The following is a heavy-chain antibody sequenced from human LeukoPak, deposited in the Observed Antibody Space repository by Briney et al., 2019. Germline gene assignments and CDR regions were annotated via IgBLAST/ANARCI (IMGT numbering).Heavy chain of an antibody. CDR2: IIPIFGTA. V-gene: IGHV1-69*13. J-gene: IGHJ1*01. CDR1: GVTFSSYA. CDR3: ARAPGYSSGWLHFQH. Sequence: SVRVSCKASGVTFSSYAISWVRQAPGQGLEWMGGIIPIFGTANYGQKFQGRVTITADESTSTAYMELSSLRSEDTAVYYCARAPGYSSGWLHFQHWGQGTLVTVSS. D-gene: IGHD6-19*01.